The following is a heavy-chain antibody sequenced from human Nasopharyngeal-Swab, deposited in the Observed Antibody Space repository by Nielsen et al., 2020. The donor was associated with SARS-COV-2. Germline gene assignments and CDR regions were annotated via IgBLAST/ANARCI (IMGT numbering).Heavy chain of an antibody. CDR1: GYSISSGYY. CDR2: IYHSGST. Sequence: SETLSLTCAVSGYSISSGYYWGWIRQPPGKGLEWIGSIYHSGSTYYNPSLKSRVTISVDTSKNQFSLKLSSVTAADTAVHYCARPGMERETGFDYWGQGTLVTVSS. J-gene: IGHJ4*02. CDR3: ARPGMERETGFDY. D-gene: IGHD1-14*01. V-gene: IGHV4-38-2*01.